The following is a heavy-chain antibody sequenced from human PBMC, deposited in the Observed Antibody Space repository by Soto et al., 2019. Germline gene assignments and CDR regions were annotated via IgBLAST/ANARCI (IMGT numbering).Heavy chain of an antibody. CDR1: GYTFTSYG. J-gene: IGHJ4*02. V-gene: IGHV1-18*01. CDR3: ARGLRYFDLYSFDY. Sequence: ASVKVSCKASGYTFTSYGISWVRQAPGQGLEWMGWINAYNGNTKYAQKLQGRVTMTTDTSTSTAYMELRSLRSDDTAVYYCARGLRYFDLYSFDYWGQGTLVTVSS. D-gene: IGHD3-9*01. CDR2: INAYNGNT.